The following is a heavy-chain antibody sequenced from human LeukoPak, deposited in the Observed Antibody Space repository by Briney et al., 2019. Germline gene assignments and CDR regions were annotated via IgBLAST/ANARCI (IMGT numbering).Heavy chain of an antibody. D-gene: IGHD2-2*01. Sequence: GGSLRLSCAGSGFNFIDNSMHWVRQAPGRGLEWVSSISSSKTYIYYRDSVKGRFTISRDNAKNSLFLQMNSLRVEDTAVYFCARGYCSGTSCYMFDSWGQGTRVIVSS. J-gene: IGHJ4*02. V-gene: IGHV3-21*01. CDR3: ARGYCSGTSCYMFDS. CDR1: GFNFIDNS. CDR2: ISSSKTYI.